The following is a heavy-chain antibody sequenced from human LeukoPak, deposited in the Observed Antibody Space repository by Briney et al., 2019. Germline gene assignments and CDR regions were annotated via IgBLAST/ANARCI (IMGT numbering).Heavy chain of an antibody. CDR3: AKDGDYYDSSGYPTDAFDI. CDR1: GFTFSSYA. D-gene: IGHD3-22*01. J-gene: IGHJ3*02. Sequence: GGSLRLSCAASGFTFSSYAMSWVRQAPGKGLQWVSAISGSGGSTYYADSVKGRFTISRDNSKNTLYLQMNSLRAEDTAVYYCAKDGDYYDSSGYPTDAFDIWGQGTMVTVSS. CDR2: ISGSGGST. V-gene: IGHV3-23*01.